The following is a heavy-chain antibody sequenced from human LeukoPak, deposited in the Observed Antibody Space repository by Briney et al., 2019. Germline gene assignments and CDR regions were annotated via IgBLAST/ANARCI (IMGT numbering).Heavy chain of an antibody. J-gene: IGHJ4*02. CDR2: ISSSSSTM. CDR3: VRDCIGGWYWGY. Sequence: GGSLILSCAASGFTFSSYSMNWVRQAPGKGLEWLSYISSSSSTMYYADSVKGRFTISRDNAKNSLYLQMNSLRDEDTAVYYCVRDCIGGWYWGYWGQGTLVTVSS. CDR1: GFTFSSYS. D-gene: IGHD6-19*01. V-gene: IGHV3-48*02.